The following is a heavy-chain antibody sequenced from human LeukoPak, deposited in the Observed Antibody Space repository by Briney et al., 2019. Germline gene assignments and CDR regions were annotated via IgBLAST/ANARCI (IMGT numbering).Heavy chain of an antibody. D-gene: IGHD1-14*01. V-gene: IGHV1-69*01. CDR1: GGTFSSYA. CDR2: IIPIFGTA. CDR3: ARDPLNPLDAFDI. Sequence: SVKVSCKASGGTFSSYAISWVRQAPGQGLEWMGGIIPIFGTANYAQKFQGRVTITADESTSTAYMELSSLRSEDTAVYYCARDPLNPLDAFDIWGQGTMVTVSS. J-gene: IGHJ3*02.